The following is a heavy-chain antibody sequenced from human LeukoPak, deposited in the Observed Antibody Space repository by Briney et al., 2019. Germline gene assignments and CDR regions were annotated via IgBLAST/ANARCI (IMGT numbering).Heavy chain of an antibody. Sequence: ARSLRLSYAASAFTFTAYTMTWVRQASGKGLQWVTSIGSDNKAHYSESVKGRCAICRDNSKSMLFLQLNSLRAEDTALYYCARDLHYYVVMDVWGQGTTVTVS. V-gene: IGHV3-23*01. J-gene: IGHJ6*02. CDR3: ARDLHYYVVMDV. CDR1: AFTFTAYT. CDR2: IGSDNKA. D-gene: IGHD3-10*02.